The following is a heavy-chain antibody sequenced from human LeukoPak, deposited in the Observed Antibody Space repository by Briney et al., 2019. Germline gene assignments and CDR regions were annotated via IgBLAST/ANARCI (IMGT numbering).Heavy chain of an antibody. CDR1: GFTFSSYW. CDR2: IKQDGSEK. J-gene: IGHJ3*02. V-gene: IGHV3-7*01. CDR3: ARNCSSTSCYRAFDI. Sequence: GGSLRLSCAASGFTFSSYWMSWVRQAPGKGPEWVANIKQDGSEKYYVDSVKGRFTISRDNAKNSLYLQMGSLRAEDTAVYYCARNCSSTSCYRAFDIWGQGTMVTGSS. D-gene: IGHD2-2*01.